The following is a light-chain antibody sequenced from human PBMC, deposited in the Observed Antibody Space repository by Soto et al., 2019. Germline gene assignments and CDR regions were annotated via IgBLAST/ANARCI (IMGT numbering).Light chain of an antibody. CDR2: GAS. J-gene: IGKJ1*01. CDR3: QHYVRCP. V-gene: IGKV3-20*01. Sequence: EIVLTQSPGTLSVSPGERATLSCRASQSISSTYLAWYQQKPGQPPSLLIYGASSRATGIPDRVSGSGSATVFPLTICRLQPEVSAFYYCQHYVRCPFGHGPTVQLK. CDR1: QSISSTY.